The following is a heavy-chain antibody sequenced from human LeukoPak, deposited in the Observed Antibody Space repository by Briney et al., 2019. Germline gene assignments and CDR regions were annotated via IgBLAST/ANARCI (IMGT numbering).Heavy chain of an antibody. Sequence: SGGCLRLSCAASGFTFSSYAMSWVRQAPGKGLEWVSAISGSGGSTYYADSVKGRFTISRDNSKNTLYLQMNSLRAEDTAVYYCAKGVLRFLEWSSSYYYYYGMDVWGQGTTVTVSS. V-gene: IGHV3-23*01. J-gene: IGHJ6*02. CDR1: GFTFSSYA. CDR2: ISGSGGST. D-gene: IGHD3-3*01. CDR3: AKGVLRFLEWSSSYYYYYGMDV.